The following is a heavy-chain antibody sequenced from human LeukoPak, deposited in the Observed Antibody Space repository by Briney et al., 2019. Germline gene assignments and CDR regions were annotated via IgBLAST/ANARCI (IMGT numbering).Heavy chain of an antibody. CDR3: LSSSWYYSTRGPFDY. V-gene: IGHV3-49*04. Sequence: GGSLRLSCTASGFTFGDYAMSWVRQAPGKGLEWVGFIRSKAYGGTTEYAASVKGRFTISRDDSKSIAYLQMNSLRAEDTAVYYCLSSSWYYSTRGPFDYWGQGTLVTVSS. CDR2: IRSKAYGGTT. J-gene: IGHJ4*02. D-gene: IGHD6-13*01. CDR1: GFTFGDYA.